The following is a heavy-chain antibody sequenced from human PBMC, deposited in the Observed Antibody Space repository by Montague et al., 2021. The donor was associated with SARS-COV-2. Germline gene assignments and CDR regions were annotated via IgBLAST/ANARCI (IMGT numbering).Heavy chain of an antibody. J-gene: IGHJ5*02. CDR2: INHSGST. Sequence: SETRSLTCAVYGGSLSGYYWAWIRQTPAKGLEWIGEINHSGSTSYNPSLKSRLTISVDTSKKQFSLKLNSMTAADTAVYYCARGADYDFWSGFLRYKWFDPWGLGTPVTVSS. CDR1: GGSLSGYY. V-gene: IGHV4-34*01. D-gene: IGHD3-3*01. CDR3: ARGADYDFWSGFLRYKWFDP.